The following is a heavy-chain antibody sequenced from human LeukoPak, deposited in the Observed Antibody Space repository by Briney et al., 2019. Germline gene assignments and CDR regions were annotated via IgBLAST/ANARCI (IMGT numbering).Heavy chain of an antibody. J-gene: IGHJ5*02. CDR2: IYWNDDK. CDR3: AHTKAYYDILTGYFGHHPPYNWFDP. Sequence: SGPTLVKPTQTLTLTCTFSGFSLSTSGVGVGWIRQPPGKALEWLALIYWNDDKRYSPSLKSRLTITKDTSKNQVVLTMTNMDPVDTATYYCAHTKAYYDILTGYFGHHPPYNWFDPWGQGTLVTVSS. D-gene: IGHD3-9*01. CDR1: GFSLSTSGVG. V-gene: IGHV2-5*01.